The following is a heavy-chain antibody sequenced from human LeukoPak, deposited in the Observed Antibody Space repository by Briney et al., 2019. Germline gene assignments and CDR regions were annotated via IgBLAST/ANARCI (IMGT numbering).Heavy chain of an antibody. CDR1: GFTFSGYW. CDR3: ARDWQWQQLDGDAFGT. J-gene: IGHJ3*02. Sequence: PGGSLRLSCAASGFTFSGYWMSWVRQAPGKGLEWVANIKQDGSEKYYVDSVKGRFTISRDNAKNSLFLQMNSLRAEDTAVYYCARDWQWQQLDGDAFGTWGQGTMVTVSS. V-gene: IGHV3-7*04. CDR2: IKQDGSEK. D-gene: IGHD6-13*01.